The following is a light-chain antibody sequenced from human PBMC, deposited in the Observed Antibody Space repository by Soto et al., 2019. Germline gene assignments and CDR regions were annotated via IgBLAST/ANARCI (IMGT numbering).Light chain of an antibody. CDR3: MQCLQTPLN. CDR1: QSLLHSNGHNY. CDR2: LGS. V-gene: IGKV2-28*01. Sequence: DIVMIQSPLSLPVTPGAPASISCRSSQSLLHSNGHNYVDWNVQKPGESTQLRIYLGSTRASGVPDRCRASGSGTDVKQNISRVEDEYVWVYDSMQCLQTPLNFGGGTNVEIK. J-gene: IGKJ4*01.